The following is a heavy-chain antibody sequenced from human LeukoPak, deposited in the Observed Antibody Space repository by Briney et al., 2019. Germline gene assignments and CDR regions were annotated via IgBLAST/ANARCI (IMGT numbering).Heavy chain of an antibody. Sequence: SETLSLTCTVSGGSISSYYWSWIRQPPGKGLEWIGSIYYSGSTYYNPSLKSRVTISVDTSKNHFSLKLSSVTAADTAVYYCARRDYRAYYGMDVWGQGTTVTVSS. V-gene: IGHV4-59*05. CDR1: GGSISSYY. D-gene: IGHD5-12*01. CDR2: IYYSGST. CDR3: ARRDYRAYYGMDV. J-gene: IGHJ6*02.